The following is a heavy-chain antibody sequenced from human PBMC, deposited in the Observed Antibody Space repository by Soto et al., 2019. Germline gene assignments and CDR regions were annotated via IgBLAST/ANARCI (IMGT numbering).Heavy chain of an antibody. Sequence: SVKVSCKASGGTFSSYAISWVRQAPGQGLEWMGGIIPIFGTANYAQKFQGRVTIPADESTSTAYMELSSLRSEDTAVYYCAREQYDYDFWSGYLYYYYGMDVWGQGTTVTVSS. V-gene: IGHV1-69*13. CDR2: IIPIFGTA. J-gene: IGHJ6*02. D-gene: IGHD3-3*01. CDR3: AREQYDYDFWSGYLYYYYGMDV. CDR1: GGTFSSYA.